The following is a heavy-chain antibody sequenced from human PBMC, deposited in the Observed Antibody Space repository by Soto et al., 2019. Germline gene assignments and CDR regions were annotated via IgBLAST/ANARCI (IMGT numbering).Heavy chain of an antibody. Sequence: PSETLSLTCTVSGGSISSGDYYWSWIRQPPGKCLEWIGYIYYSGSTYYNPSLKSRVTISVDTSKNQFSLKLSSVTAADTAVYYCARVPGGLVVAATPFYGMDVWGQGTTVTVYS. CDR3: ARVPGGLVVAATPFYGMDV. J-gene: IGHJ6*02. CDR2: IYYSGST. CDR1: GGSISSGDYY. V-gene: IGHV4-30-4*01. D-gene: IGHD2-15*01.